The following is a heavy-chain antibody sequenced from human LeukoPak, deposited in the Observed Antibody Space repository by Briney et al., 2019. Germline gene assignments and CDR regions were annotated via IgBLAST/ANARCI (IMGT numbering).Heavy chain of an antibody. D-gene: IGHD3-9*01. Sequence: PSGTLSLTCAVSGGSFSNRKWWSWVRQPPGKGLEGIGEIYHSGTTNYNPSLKSRVTISVDESKNQCTLKLSSVTAADTALYYWARREGILTGYPSFDYWGQGILVTVSA. CDR2: IYHSGTT. J-gene: IGHJ4*02. V-gene: IGHV4-4*02. CDR3: ARREGILTGYPSFDY. CDR1: GGSFSNRKW.